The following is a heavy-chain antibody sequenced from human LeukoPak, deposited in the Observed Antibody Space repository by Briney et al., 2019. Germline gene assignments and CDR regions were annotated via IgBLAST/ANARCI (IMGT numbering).Heavy chain of an antibody. CDR1: GGTFSSYA. CDR3: ARDPGQYYDILTGYYTPYYFDY. D-gene: IGHD3-9*01. V-gene: IGHV1-69*05. J-gene: IGHJ4*02. CDR2: IIPIFGTA. Sequence: SVKVSCKASGGTFSSYAISWVRQAPGQGLEWMGGIIPIFGTANYAQKFQGRVTITTDESTSTAYMELRSLRSDDTAVYYCARDPGQYYDILTGYYTPYYFDYWGQGTLVTVSS.